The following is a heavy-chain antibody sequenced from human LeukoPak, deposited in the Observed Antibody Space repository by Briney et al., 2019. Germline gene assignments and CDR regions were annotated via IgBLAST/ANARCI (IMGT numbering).Heavy chain of an antibody. CDR3: ASGDYGDYGGDAFDI. CDR2: IYYSGST. CDR1: GGSISSGDYY. V-gene: IGHV4-30-4*08. D-gene: IGHD4-17*01. Sequence: SQNLSPTCTGSGGSISSGDYYWSWIRQPLGKVLEWIGYIYYSGSTYYNPSIKGRVTISVDTSKNQFSLKLSSVTAADTAVYYGASGDYGDYGGDAFDIWGQGTMVTVSS. J-gene: IGHJ3*02.